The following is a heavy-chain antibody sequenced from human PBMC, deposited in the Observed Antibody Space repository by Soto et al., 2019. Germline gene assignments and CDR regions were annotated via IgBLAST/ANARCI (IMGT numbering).Heavy chain of an antibody. CDR1: GDSISSSNSH. J-gene: IGHJ3*02. D-gene: IGHD3-3*02. Sequence: SETLSLTCTVSGDSISSSNSHWGWTRQPPGKGLEYIGSVYYGGAIFYSGNIYYNPSLKSRVTISVDTSKNQFSLRLSSVTVADTGVYYCVRYDRINMKPYSPEGFHIWGQGTMVTVSS. CDR3: VRYDRINMKPYSPEGFHI. CDR2: VYYGGAIFYSGNI. V-gene: IGHV4-39*01.